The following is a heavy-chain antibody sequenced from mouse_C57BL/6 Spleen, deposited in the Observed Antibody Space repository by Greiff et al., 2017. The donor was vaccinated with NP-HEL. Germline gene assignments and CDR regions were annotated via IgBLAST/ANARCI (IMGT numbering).Heavy chain of an antibody. CDR1: GYTFTSYW. V-gene: IGHV1-72*01. D-gene: IGHD2-3*01. CDR2: IDPNSGGT. CDR3: ARCSSMMVTTYYFDY. J-gene: IGHJ2*01. Sequence: QVQLQQPGAELVKPGASVKLSCKASGYTFTSYWMHWVKQRPGRGLEWIGRIDPNSGGTKYNEKFKSKATLTVDKPSSPAYMQLSSLTSEDSAVYYCARCSSMMVTTYYFDYWGQGTTLTVSS.